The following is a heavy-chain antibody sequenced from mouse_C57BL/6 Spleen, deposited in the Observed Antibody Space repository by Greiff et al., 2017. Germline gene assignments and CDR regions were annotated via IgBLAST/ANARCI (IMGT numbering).Heavy chain of an antibody. Sequence: VQLQQSGPELVKPGASVKISCKASGYTFTDYYMNWVKQSHGKSLEWIGDINPNNGGTSYNQKFKGKATLTVDKSSSTAYMELRSLTSEDSAVYYCARHWDYYFDYWGQGTTLTV. V-gene: IGHV1-26*01. CDR2: INPNNGGT. J-gene: IGHJ2*01. CDR3: ARHWDYYFDY. D-gene: IGHD4-1*01. CDR1: GYTFTDYY.